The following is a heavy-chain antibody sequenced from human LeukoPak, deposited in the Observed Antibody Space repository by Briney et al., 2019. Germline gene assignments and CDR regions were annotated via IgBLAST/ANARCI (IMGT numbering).Heavy chain of an antibody. D-gene: IGHD6-6*01. Sequence: SETLSLTCAVYGGSFSGYYWSWIRQPPGKGLEWIGEITHGGSTNYNPSLKSRVTISVDTSKSQFSPKLSSVTAADTAAYYCARRRDTSSLFYSYYYMDVWGKGTTVTVSS. J-gene: IGHJ6*03. V-gene: IGHV4-34*01. CDR3: ARRRDTSSLFYSYYYMDV. CDR1: GGSFSGYY. CDR2: ITHGGST.